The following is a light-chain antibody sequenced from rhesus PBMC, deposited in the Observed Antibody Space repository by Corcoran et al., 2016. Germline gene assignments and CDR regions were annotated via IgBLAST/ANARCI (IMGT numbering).Light chain of an antibody. CDR2: GAS. Sequence: EIVMTQSPATLSLSPGERATLSCRASQSVSSSLAWYQQKPGQAPRLLIYGASSRATGIPDRFSGRGYGTDCTLTISSLEPEDVADYYCLQHSNWPLTFGGGTKVELK. CDR1: QSVSSS. J-gene: IGKJ4*01. V-gene: IGKV3-24*01. CDR3: LQHSNWPLT.